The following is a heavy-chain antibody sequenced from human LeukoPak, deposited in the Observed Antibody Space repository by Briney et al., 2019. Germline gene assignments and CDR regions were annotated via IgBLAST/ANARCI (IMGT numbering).Heavy chain of an antibody. Sequence: GSLRLSCAASGFTFSSYSMSWVRQAPGKGLEWVSSISSSSSYIYYADSVKGRFTISRDNAKNSLYLQMNSLRAEDTAVYYCASFLGELSSDYWGQGTLVTVSS. J-gene: IGHJ4*02. CDR1: GFTFSSYS. CDR3: ASFLGELSSDY. D-gene: IGHD3-16*02. CDR2: ISSSSSYI. V-gene: IGHV3-21*01.